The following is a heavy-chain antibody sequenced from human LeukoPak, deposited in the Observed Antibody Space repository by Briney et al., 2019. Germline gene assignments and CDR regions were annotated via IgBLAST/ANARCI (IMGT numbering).Heavy chain of an antibody. D-gene: IGHD3-9*01. V-gene: IGHV3-21*01. CDR1: GFTFSSYS. Sequence: GGSLRLSCAASGFTFSSYSMNWVRQAPGKGLEWVSSISTSSIYIYYADSVKGRFTISRDNAKNSLYLQLNSLRAEDTAVYYCARRPVVRYPAFDYWGQGTLVTVSS. J-gene: IGHJ4*02. CDR3: ARRPVVRYPAFDY. CDR2: ISTSSIYI.